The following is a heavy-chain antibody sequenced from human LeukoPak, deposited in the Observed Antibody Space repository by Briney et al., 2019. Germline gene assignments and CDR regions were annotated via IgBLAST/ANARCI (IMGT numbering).Heavy chain of an antibody. V-gene: IGHV4-39*07. CDR2: IYYSGST. CDR3: ASKDSGSFDY. J-gene: IGHJ4*02. CDR1: GGSISSNSYY. Sequence: SSETLSLTCTVSGGSISSNSYYWGWIRQPPGKGLEWIGSIYYSGSTYYNPSLKSRVTISVDTSENQFSLKLSSVTAADTAVYYCASKDSGSFDYWGQGTLVTVSS. D-gene: IGHD1-26*01.